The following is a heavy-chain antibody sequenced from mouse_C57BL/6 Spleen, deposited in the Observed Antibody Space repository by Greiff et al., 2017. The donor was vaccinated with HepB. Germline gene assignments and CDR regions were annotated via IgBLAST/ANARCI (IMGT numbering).Heavy chain of an antibody. J-gene: IGHJ3*01. D-gene: IGHD3-2*02. V-gene: IGHV1-82*01. CDR1: GYAFSSSW. CDR3: ARQQLRLGFAY. CDR2: IYPGDGDT. Sequence: VKLQESGPELVKPGASVKISCKASGYAFSSSWMNWVKQRPGKGLEWIGRIYPGDGDTNYNGKFKGKATLTADKSSSTAYMQLSSLTSEDSAVYFCARQQLRLGFAYWGQGTLVTVSA.